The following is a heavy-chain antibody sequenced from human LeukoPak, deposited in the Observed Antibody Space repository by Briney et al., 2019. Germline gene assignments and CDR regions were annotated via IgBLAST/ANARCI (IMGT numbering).Heavy chain of an antibody. V-gene: IGHV3-21*01. D-gene: IGHD2-21*02. J-gene: IGHJ4*02. CDR1: GFTFSSYG. CDR3: ARIPLCGGDCYLIDY. CDR2: ISSSSSYI. Sequence: PGRSLRLSCAASGFTFSSYGMHWVRQAPGKGLEWVSSISSSSSYIYYADSVKGRFTISRDNAKNSLYLQMNSLRAEDTAVYYCARIPLCGGDCYLIDYWGQGTLVTVSS.